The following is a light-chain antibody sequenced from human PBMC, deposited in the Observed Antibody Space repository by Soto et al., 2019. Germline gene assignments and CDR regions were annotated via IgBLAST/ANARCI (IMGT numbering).Light chain of an antibody. CDR2: AAS. Sequence: DIQMTQSPSSLSASVGDSVTITCRASQDISSYLNWYQQKPGKAPKLLIYAASTLHSGVPSRFSGSESGTDFTLTISSLQPEDFATYYCQQSYSTLFTCGPGTKVDFK. J-gene: IGKJ3*01. CDR3: QQSYSTLFT. CDR1: QDISSY. V-gene: IGKV1-39*01.